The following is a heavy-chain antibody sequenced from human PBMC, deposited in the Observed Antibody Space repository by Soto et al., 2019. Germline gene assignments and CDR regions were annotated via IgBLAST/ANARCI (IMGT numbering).Heavy chain of an antibody. CDR1: GVSFSGYY. V-gene: IGHV4-34*01. CDR2: INHSGST. J-gene: IGHJ4*02. CDR3: ARGLSYVVVVPAANYYFDY. D-gene: IGHD2-2*01. Sequence: SETLSLTCAVYGVSFSGYYWSWIRQPPGKGLEWIGEINHSGSTNYNPSLKSRVTISVDTSKNQFSLKLSSVTAADTAVYYCARGLSYVVVVPAANYYFDYWGQGTLVTVSS.